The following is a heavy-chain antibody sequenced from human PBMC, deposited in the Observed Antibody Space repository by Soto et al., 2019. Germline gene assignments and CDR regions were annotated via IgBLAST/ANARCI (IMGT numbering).Heavy chain of an antibody. CDR3: ARDRSMVGGYYFDY. CDR2: ISDDATNK. J-gene: IGHJ4*02. V-gene: IGHV3-30-3*01. CDR1: GFSFSNFA. D-gene: IGHD3-10*01. Sequence: GGSLRLSCATSGFSFSNFAMHWVRQAPGKGLEWVAVISDDATNKFYADSVKGRFTISRDNSKNTLYLQMSSLRPGDTAVYFCARDRSMVGGYYFDYWGQGTLVTVSS.